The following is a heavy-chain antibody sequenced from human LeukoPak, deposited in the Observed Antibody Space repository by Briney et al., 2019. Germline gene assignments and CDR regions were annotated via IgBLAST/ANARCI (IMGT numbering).Heavy chain of an antibody. J-gene: IGHJ4*01. D-gene: IGHD3-10*01. V-gene: IGHV3-23*01. CDR1: GLTVSSYA. CDR3: AKYTSGTSYRGLNQ. CDR2: IIGSAANT. Sequence: GGSLRLSCGASGLTVSSYAMSWVRQAPGKWLEWVSTIIGSAANTYYADSVKGRFTISRDDSKNTVYMQMNSLRAEATAVYSCAKYTSGTSYRGLNQWGHGTLVTVSS.